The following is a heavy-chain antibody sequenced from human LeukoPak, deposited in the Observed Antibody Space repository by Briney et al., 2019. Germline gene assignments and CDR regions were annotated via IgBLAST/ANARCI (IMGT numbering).Heavy chain of an antibody. V-gene: IGHV4-59*01. J-gene: IGHJ4*02. CDR3: ARAGLFSDGSGYYQGVFDY. CDR2: IYYSGST. D-gene: IGHD3-22*01. Sequence: SETLSLTCTVSGGSISSYYWSWIRQPPGKGLEWIGYIYYSGSTNYNPSLKSRVTISVDTSKNQFSLKLSSVTAADTAVYYCARAGLFSDGSGYYQGVFDYWGQGTLVTVSS. CDR1: GGSISSYY.